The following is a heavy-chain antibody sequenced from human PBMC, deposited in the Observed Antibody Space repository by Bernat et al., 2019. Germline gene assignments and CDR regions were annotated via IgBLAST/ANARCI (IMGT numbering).Heavy chain of an antibody. CDR3: ARDPATYYDFWSGYFGEGYYFDY. CDR1: GFTVSSNY. Sequence: EVQLVETGGGLIQPGGSLRLSCAASGFTVSSNYMSWVRQAPGKGLEWVSAISSSSSYIYYADSVKGRFTISRDNAKNSLYLQMNSLRAEDTAVYYCARDPATYYDFWSGYFGEGYYFDYWGQGTLVTVSS. D-gene: IGHD3-3*01. CDR2: ISSSSSYI. J-gene: IGHJ4*02. V-gene: IGHV3-21*01.